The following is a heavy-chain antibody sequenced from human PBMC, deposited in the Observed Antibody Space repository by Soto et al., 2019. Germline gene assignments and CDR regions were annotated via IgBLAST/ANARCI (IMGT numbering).Heavy chain of an antibody. J-gene: IGHJ6*02. CDR1: GFTFSSYA. CDR3: ARGLAAAGPLYYYYYGMDV. Sequence: GGSLRLSCAASGFTFSSYAMHWVRQAPGKGLEWVAVISYDGSNKYYADSVKGRFTISRDNSKNTLYLQMNSLRAEDTAVYYCARGLAAAGPLYYYYYGMDVWGQGTTVTVSS. CDR2: ISYDGSNK. D-gene: IGHD6-13*01. V-gene: IGHV3-30-3*01.